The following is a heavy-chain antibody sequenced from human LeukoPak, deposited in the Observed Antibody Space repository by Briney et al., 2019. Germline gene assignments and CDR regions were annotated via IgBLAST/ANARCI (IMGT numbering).Heavy chain of an antibody. CDR3: AKDKGMVRGVNTPFDY. CDR2: ISWNSGSI. J-gene: IGHJ4*02. Sequence: PGGSLRLSCAASGFTFDDYAMHWVRQAPGKGLEWVSGISWNSGSIGYADSVKGRFTISRDNAKNSLYLQMNSLRAEDTALYYCAKDKGMVRGVNTPFDYWGQGTLVTVSS. D-gene: IGHD3-10*01. V-gene: IGHV3-9*01. CDR1: GFTFDDYA.